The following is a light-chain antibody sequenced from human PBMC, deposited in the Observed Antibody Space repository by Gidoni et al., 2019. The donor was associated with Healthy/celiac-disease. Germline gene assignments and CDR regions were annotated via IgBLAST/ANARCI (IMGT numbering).Light chain of an antibody. CDR2: WAS. Sequence: DIVMTQSPDSLAVSLGERATIKCKSSQSVLYRSNNKNYLAWYQQKPGHPPKMLIYWASTRESGVPDRFSGSGSGTDVTLTISSLQAEDVAVYYCQQYYSTPSWTFGQGTKVEIK. V-gene: IGKV4-1*01. CDR1: QSVLYRSNNKNY. CDR3: QQYYSTPSWT. J-gene: IGKJ1*01.